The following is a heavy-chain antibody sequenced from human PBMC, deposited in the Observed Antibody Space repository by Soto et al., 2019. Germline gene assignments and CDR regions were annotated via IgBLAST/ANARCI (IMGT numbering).Heavy chain of an antibody. V-gene: IGHV5-51*03. CDR3: ARLELGYDILTCPKYYSSDY. D-gene: IGHD3-9*01. Sequence: EVQLVQSGAEVKKPGESLKISCKGSGYSFTSYWIGWVRQMPGKGLVWMGIIYPGDSDTRYSPSCQGQVTSSADKSISTAYLQWSSLKASDTAMYYCARLELGYDILTCPKYYSSDYWGQGTLVTVSS. CDR2: IYPGDSDT. J-gene: IGHJ4*02. CDR1: GYSFTSYW.